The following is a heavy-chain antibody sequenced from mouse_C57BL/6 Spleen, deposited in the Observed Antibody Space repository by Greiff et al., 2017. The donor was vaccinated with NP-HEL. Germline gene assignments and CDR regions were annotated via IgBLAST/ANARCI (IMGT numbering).Heavy chain of an antibody. D-gene: IGHD2-5*01. V-gene: IGHV1-61*01. CDR2: IYPSDSET. CDR1: GYTFTSYW. Sequence: QVQLQQPGAELVRPGSSVKLSCKASGYTFTSYWMDWVKQRPGQGLEWIGNIYPSDSETHYNQKFKDKATLTVDKSSSTAYMQLSSLTSEDSAVYYCARGHSNYPEDWGQGTTLTVSS. J-gene: IGHJ2*01. CDR3: ARGHSNYPED.